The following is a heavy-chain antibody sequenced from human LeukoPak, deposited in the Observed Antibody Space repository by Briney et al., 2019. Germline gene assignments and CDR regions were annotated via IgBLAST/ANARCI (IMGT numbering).Heavy chain of an antibody. CDR3: AREYSSGWVFDY. CDR1: GGSISSYY. J-gene: IGHJ4*02. D-gene: IGHD6-19*01. Sequence: SETLSLTCTVSGGSISSYYWSWIRQPAGKGLEWIGRIYTSGSTNYNPSLKSRVTMSVDTSKNQFSLKLRSVTSADTAVYYCAREYSSGWVFDYWGQGTLVTVSS. V-gene: IGHV4-4*07. CDR2: IYTSGST.